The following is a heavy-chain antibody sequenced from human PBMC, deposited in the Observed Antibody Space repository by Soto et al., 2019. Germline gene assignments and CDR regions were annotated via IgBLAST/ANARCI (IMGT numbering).Heavy chain of an antibody. V-gene: IGHV5-51*01. CDR1: GYSFTSYW. D-gene: IGHD3-22*01. CDR2: IYPGDSDT. J-gene: IGHJ6*02. Sequence: PGEALKISCKGSGYSFTSYWIGWVRQMPGKGLEWMGIIYPGDSDTRYSPSFQGQVTISADKSISTAYLQWSSLKASDTAMYYCARIRRDSSGYYPDYYYYGMDVWGQGTMVTVSS. CDR3: ARIRRDSSGYYPDYYYYGMDV.